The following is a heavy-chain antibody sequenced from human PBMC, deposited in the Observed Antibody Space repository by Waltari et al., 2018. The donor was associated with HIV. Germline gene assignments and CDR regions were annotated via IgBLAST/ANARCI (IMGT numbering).Heavy chain of an antibody. Sequence: EVQLLESGGGLVQPGGSLRLSCAASGFTFSSYAMSWVRQAPGKGLEWVSAMSGSCGSTYYADSVKGRFTISRDNSKNTLYLQMNSLRAEDTAVYYCAKEGSRDYYYGMDVWGQGTTVTVSS. CDR1: GFTFSSYA. CDR3: AKEGSRDYYYGMDV. V-gene: IGHV3-23*01. CDR2: MSGSCGST. D-gene: IGHD3-10*01. J-gene: IGHJ6*02.